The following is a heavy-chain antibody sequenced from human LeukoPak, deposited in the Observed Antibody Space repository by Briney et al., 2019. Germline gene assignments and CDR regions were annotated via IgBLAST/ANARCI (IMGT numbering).Heavy chain of an antibody. CDR2: ISAYNGNT. V-gene: IGHV1-18*01. Sequence: ASVKVSCKASGYTFTSYGISWVRQAPGQGLEWMGWISAYNGNTNYAQKLQGRVTMTTDTSTSTAYMELRSLRSDDTAVYYCARDPLGFGGLFYYFDYWGQGTLVTVSS. CDR3: ARDPLGFGGLFYYFDY. J-gene: IGHJ4*02. D-gene: IGHD3-10*01. CDR1: GYTFTSYG.